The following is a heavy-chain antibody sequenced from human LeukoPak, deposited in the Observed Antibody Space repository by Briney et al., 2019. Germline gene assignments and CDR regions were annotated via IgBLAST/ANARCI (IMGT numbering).Heavy chain of an antibody. CDR2: ISYDGSNK. Sequence: GRSLRLSSAASGFTFSSYGMHWVRQAPGKGLEWVAVISYDGSNKYYADSVKGRFTISRDNSKNTLYLQMNSLRAEDTAVYYCAKGGAADCWGQGTLVTVSS. V-gene: IGHV3-30*18. CDR3: AKGGAADC. CDR1: GFTFSSYG. J-gene: IGHJ4*02. D-gene: IGHD6-13*01.